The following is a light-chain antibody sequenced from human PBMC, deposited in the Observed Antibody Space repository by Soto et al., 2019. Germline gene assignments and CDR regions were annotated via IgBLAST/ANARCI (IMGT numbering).Light chain of an antibody. CDR3: QRYNYWPLS. V-gene: IGKV3-15*01. Sequence: TQSPAALSVCTGARATLYCRASQNVGSNLAWYQHKPGQAPRLLISGASTRATGVPARFSGSGSETEFALTISSLQSEDFPVYYCQRYNYWPLSFGGGTKVDIK. J-gene: IGKJ4*01. CDR2: GAS. CDR1: QNVGSN.